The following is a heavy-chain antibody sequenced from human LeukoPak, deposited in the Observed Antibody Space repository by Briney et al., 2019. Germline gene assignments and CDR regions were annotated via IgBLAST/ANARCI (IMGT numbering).Heavy chain of an antibody. V-gene: IGHV1-69*13. CDR1: GGTFSSYA. CDR2: IIPIFGTA. D-gene: IGHD2-2*03. CDR3: ARGGYGYCSSTSCTTDY. J-gene: IGHJ4*02. Sequence: ASVKVSCKASGGTFSSYAMSWVRQAPGQGLEWMGVIIPIFGTANYAQKFQGRVTITADESTSTAYMELSSLRSEDTAVYYCARGGYGYCSSTSCTTDYWGQGTLVTVSS.